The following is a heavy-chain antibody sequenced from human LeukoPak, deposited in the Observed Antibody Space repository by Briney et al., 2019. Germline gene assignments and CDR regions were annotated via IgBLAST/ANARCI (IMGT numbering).Heavy chain of an antibody. CDR2: MNLNSGDT. D-gene: IGHD2-15*01. Sequence: ASVKVSCKASGYTFTSYDINWVRQATGQGLEWMGWMNLNSGDTGYARKFQGRVTMTRNTSISTAYMELSSLRSEDTAVYYCARGVGYCSGGSCYYNWFDPWGQGTLVTVSS. J-gene: IGHJ5*02. V-gene: IGHV1-8*01. CDR3: ARGVGYCSGGSCYYNWFDP. CDR1: GYTFTSYD.